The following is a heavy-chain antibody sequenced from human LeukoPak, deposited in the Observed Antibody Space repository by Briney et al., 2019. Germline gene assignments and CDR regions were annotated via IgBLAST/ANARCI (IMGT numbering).Heavy chain of an antibody. CDR2: ISSSSSYI. J-gene: IGHJ3*02. D-gene: IGHD5-18*01. V-gene: IGHV3-21*01. CDR1: GFTFSSYS. Sequence: GGSLRLSCAASGFTFSSYSMNWVRQAPGKGLEWVSSISSSSSYIYYADSVKGRFTISRDNAKNSLYLQMNSLRAEDTAVYYCARGVRGRIQLWLQAGDAFDIWGQGTMVSVSS. CDR3: ARGVRGRIQLWLQAGDAFDI.